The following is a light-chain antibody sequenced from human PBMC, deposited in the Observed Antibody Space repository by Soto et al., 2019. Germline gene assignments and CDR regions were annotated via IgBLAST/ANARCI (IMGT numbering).Light chain of an antibody. CDR1: QGISTW. J-gene: IGKJ3*01. CDR2: SSS. V-gene: IGKV1-12*01. Sequence: IHMTQSPSFVSASVGDRVTISFRASQGISTWVVWYQQKPGAAPKLLIHSSSNLQSGVPSRFSGSGSGTDFTLTISSLQPEDFATYYCQQANSFPLTFGPGTKVDI. CDR3: QQANSFPLT.